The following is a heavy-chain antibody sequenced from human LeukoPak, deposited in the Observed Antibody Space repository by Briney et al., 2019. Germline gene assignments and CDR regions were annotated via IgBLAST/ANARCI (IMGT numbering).Heavy chain of an antibody. CDR1: SAYW. CDR2: INSDGSNT. CDR3: ARDRGRPDSFDV. Sequence: GGSLRLSCTHFSAYWMHWVRQAPGKGLMWVSHINSDGSNTRYADSVKGRFTISRDNAKNTLYLQMNSLRAEDTAVYYCARDRGRPDSFDVWGQGTMVTVSS. D-gene: IGHD6-25*01. J-gene: IGHJ3*01. V-gene: IGHV3-74*01.